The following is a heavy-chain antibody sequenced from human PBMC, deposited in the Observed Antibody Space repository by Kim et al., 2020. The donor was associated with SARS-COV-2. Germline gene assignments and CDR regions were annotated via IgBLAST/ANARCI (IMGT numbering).Heavy chain of an antibody. Sequence: TTHNPSLKNRITISIDTTKNQFALKLGSGTAADAAVYYCASSGYDYYFDYWGQGTLVTVSS. J-gene: IGHJ4*02. V-gene: IGHV4-4*09. D-gene: IGHD5-12*01. CDR3: ASSGYDYYFDY. CDR2: T.